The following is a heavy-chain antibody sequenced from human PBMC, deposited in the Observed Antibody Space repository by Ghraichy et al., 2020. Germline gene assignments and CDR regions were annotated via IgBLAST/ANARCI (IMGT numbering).Heavy chain of an antibody. J-gene: IGHJ6*02. Sequence: GGSLRLSCAASGFTFSSYEMNWVRQAPGKGLEWVSYISSSGSTIYYADSVKGRFTISRDNAKNSLYLQMNSLRAEDTAVYYCARVYYDFPVVWGQGTTVTVSS. CDR1: GFTFSSYE. CDR3: ARVYYDFPVV. V-gene: IGHV3-48*03. D-gene: IGHD3-3*01. CDR2: ISSSGSTI.